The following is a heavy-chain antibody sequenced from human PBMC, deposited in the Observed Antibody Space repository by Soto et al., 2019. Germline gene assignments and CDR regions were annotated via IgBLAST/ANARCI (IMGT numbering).Heavy chain of an antibody. Sequence: LTCTVSVGSIISSSYYWAWIRQPPGKGLEWIGSIYYSGSTYYNPSLKSRVIISVDTSKNQFSLKLSSVTAADTAVYYCVRYGDFVGAYWGQGTLVTVSS. D-gene: IGHD2-21*02. J-gene: IGHJ4*01. CDR2: IYYSGST. CDR3: VRYGDFVGAY. V-gene: IGHV4-39*01. CDR1: VGSIISSSYY.